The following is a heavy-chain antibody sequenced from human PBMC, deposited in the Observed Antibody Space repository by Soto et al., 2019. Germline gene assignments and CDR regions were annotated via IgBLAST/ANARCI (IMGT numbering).Heavy chain of an antibody. CDR3: VRAQSRQLLLAWFDA. CDR1: GYTLIAHF. J-gene: IGHJ5*02. CDR2: IYPDTGGT. V-gene: IGHV1-2*02. Sequence: ASVKVSCKASGYTLIAHFIHWVRQATGQGLEWMGWIYPDTGGTNYAQKLRDRVTMTRDTSVSTAYMEVNGLKSDDTAVYYCVRAQSRQLLLAWFDAWGQGTLVTVSS. D-gene: IGHD2-2*01.